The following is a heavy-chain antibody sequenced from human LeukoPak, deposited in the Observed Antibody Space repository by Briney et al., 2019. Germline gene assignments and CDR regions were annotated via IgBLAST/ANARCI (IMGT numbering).Heavy chain of an antibody. V-gene: IGHV3-23*01. CDR3: ATTRGDYYDSSGYPVP. Sequence: PGGSLRLSCAASGFTVSSNYMSWVRQAPGKGLEWVSAISGSGGSTYYADSVKGRFTISRDNSKNTLYLQMNSLRAEDTAVYYCATTRGDYYDSSGYPVPWGQGTLVTVSS. CDR2: ISGSGGST. CDR1: GFTVSSNY. D-gene: IGHD3-22*01. J-gene: IGHJ5*02.